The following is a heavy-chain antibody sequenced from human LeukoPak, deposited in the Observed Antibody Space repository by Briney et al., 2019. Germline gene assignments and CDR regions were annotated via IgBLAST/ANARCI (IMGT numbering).Heavy chain of an antibody. V-gene: IGHV4-59*01. CDR3: ARGAMHRGYYFDY. CDR2: IYYSGST. Sequence: SETLSLTCTVSGGSISSYYWSWIRQPPGKGLEWIGYIYYSGSTNYNPSLKSRITISVDTSKNQFSLKLSSVTAADTAVYYCARGAMHRGYYFDYWGQGTLVTVSS. J-gene: IGHJ4*02. CDR1: GGSISSYY. D-gene: IGHD2-21*01.